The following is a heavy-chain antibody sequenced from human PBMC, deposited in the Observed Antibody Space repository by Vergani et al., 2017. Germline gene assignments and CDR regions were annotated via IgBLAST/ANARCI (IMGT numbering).Heavy chain of an antibody. D-gene: IGHD3-22*01. CDR2: ISSSSSYI. V-gene: IGHV3-21*01. J-gene: IGHJ4*02. CDR1: GFTFSSYA. CDR3: ARAVGYYYDSSGSY. Sequence: EVQLLESGGGLVQPGGSLRLSCAASGFTFSSYAMSWVRQAPGKGLEWVSSISSSSSYIYYADSVKGRFTISRDNAKNSLYLQMNSLRAEDTAVYYCARAVGYYYDSSGSYWGQGTLVTVSS.